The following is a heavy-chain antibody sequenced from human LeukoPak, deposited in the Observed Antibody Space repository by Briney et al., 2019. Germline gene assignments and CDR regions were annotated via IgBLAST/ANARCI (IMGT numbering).Heavy chain of an antibody. CDR2: ISAYNGNT. Sequence: ASVKVSCKASGYTFTSYGISWVRQAPGQGLEWMGWISAYNGNTNYAQKLQGRVTMTTDTSTSTAYMELRSLRSDDTAVYYCARVYDPYRGSGWPGEPYWGQGTLVTVSS. V-gene: IGHV1-18*01. J-gene: IGHJ4*02. CDR1: GYTFTSYG. CDR3: ARVYDPYRGSGWPGEPY. D-gene: IGHD6-19*01.